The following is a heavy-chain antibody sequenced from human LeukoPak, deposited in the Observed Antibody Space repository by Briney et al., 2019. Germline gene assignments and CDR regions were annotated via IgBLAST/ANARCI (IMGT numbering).Heavy chain of an antibody. D-gene: IGHD2-2*01. V-gene: IGHV1-69*13. CDR2: IIPIFGTA. Sequence: SVKVSCKASGGTFSSYAISWVRQAPGQGLEWMGGIIPIFGTANYAQKFQGRVTITADESTSTAYMELSSLRSEDTAVYYCARDGAGPGCSSTSCYGSKSPDYWGQGTLVTVSS. CDR3: ARDGAGPGCSSTSCYGSKSPDY. J-gene: IGHJ4*02. CDR1: GGTFSSYA.